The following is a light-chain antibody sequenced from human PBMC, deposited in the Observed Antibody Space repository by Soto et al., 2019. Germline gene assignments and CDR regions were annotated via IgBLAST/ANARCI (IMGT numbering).Light chain of an antibody. CDR2: EVS. Sequence: QSVLTQPGSVSGSPGQSITISCTGTSSDIGNYDFVSWYQQVPGTAPKAMIYEVSSRPSGVSNRFSGSKSGNTASLTISVLQAEDEAYYYCSSYTTSTSFILFGGGTKVTVL. V-gene: IGLV2-14*01. CDR3: SSYTTSTSFIL. CDR1: SSDIGNYDF. J-gene: IGLJ2*01.